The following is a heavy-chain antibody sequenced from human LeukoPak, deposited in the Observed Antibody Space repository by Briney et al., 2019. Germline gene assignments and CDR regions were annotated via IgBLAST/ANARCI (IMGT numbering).Heavy chain of an antibody. CDR1: GFTFGGYA. CDR3: ARTIAQYSNTWLYYYYGLDV. Sequence: GGSLRLSCTASGFTFGGYAMSWVRQAPGKGLEWVSSISAGSEDSYYADSVKGRFTISRDNSKSTLYLQMNSLRADDTAVYYCARTIAQYSNTWLYYYYGLDVWGQGTTVTVTS. D-gene: IGHD1-7*01. V-gene: IGHV3-23*01. CDR2: ISAGSEDS. J-gene: IGHJ6*02.